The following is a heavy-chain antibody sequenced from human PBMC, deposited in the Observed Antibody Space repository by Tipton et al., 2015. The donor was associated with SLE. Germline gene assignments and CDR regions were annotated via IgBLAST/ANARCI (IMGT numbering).Heavy chain of an antibody. CDR3: ARDGSPITMIVVVTLQH. V-gene: IGHV3-7*03. CDR2: IKQDGSEK. CDR1: GFTFSTYW. D-gene: IGHD3-22*01. J-gene: IGHJ1*01. Sequence: LRLSCAASGFTFSTYWMTWVRQAPGKGLEWVANIKQDGSEKYYVDSVKGRFTISRDNAKNSLYLQMNSLRAEDTAVYYCARDGSPITMIVVVTLQHWGQGTLVTVSS.